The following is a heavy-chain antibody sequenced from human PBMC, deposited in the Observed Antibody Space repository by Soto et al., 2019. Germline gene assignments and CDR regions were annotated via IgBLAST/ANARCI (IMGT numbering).Heavy chain of an antibody. V-gene: IGHV4-4*02. Sequence: QVQLQESGPGLVESSGTLSLTCEVSSGSISSGNWWRWVRQPPGKGLEGIGEIYYTGATNYNPSLKSRVTMTIDKSKDQFSLNLRSATAADTAVYYCARVFSSGSGWMYYFDFWGQGILVSVSS. CDR1: SGSISSGNW. CDR3: ARVFSSGSGWMYYFDF. CDR2: IYYTGAT. J-gene: IGHJ4*02. D-gene: IGHD6-25*01.